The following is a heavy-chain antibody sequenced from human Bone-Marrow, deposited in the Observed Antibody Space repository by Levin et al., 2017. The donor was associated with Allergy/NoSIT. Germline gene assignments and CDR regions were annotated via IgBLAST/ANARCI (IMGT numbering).Heavy chain of an antibody. CDR1: GFTFSSYA. Sequence: GGSLRLSCAASGFTFSSYAMHWVRQAPGKGLEWVAVISYDGSNKYYADSVKGRFTISRDNSKNTLYLQMNSLRAEDTAVYYCARDQQPYSSSWYFDYWGQGTLVTVSS. CDR3: ARDQQPYSSSWYFDY. V-gene: IGHV3-30-3*01. D-gene: IGHD6-13*01. CDR2: ISYDGSNK. J-gene: IGHJ4*02.